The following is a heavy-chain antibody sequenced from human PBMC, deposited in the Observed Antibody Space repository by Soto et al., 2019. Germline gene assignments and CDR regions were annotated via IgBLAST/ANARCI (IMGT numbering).Heavy chain of an antibody. CDR2: ISGSGGST. J-gene: IGHJ4*02. D-gene: IGHD3-22*01. V-gene: IGHV3-23*01. CDR1: GFTFSSYA. Sequence: GGSLRLSCAASGFTFSSYAMSWVRQAPGKGLEWVSAISGSGGSTYYADSVKGRFTISRDNSKNTLYLQMNSLRAEDTAVYYCAKEGAYYDSSGYYYSPLYYFDYWGQGTLVTVSS. CDR3: AKEGAYYDSSGYYYSPLYYFDY.